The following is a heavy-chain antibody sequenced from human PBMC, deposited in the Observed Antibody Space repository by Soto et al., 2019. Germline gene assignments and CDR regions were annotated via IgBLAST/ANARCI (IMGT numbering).Heavy chain of an antibody. CDR3: ARLTTLSSPQYSFYYYIDI. J-gene: IGHJ6*03. CDR2: ISVKNGDT. Sequence: QVQLAQSGPELKKPGASLEVSCRASGYTFSNYGISWVRQVPGQGLEWMAWISVKNGDTNFAQKFQGRLSVTTDTSTSTAYLNLRRLRSDDTAVYYWARLTTLSSPQYSFYYYIDIWGKGTTVTVSS. V-gene: IGHV1-18*01. D-gene: IGHD4-4*01. CDR1: GYTFSNYG.